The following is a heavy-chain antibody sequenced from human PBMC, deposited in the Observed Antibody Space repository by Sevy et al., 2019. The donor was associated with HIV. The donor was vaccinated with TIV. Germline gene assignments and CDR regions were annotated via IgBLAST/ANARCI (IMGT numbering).Heavy chain of an antibody. D-gene: IGHD6-19*01. J-gene: IGHJ4*02. Sequence: SETLSLTCTVSGGSISSSSYYWGWIRQPPGKGLEWIGSIYYSGSTYYNPSLKSRVTISVDTSKNQFSLKLSSVTAAYTAVYYCARHRRKQWLVRPPGDFDYWGQGTLVTVSS. CDR3: ARHRRKQWLVRPPGDFDY. CDR2: IYYSGST. CDR1: GGSISSSSYY. V-gene: IGHV4-39*01.